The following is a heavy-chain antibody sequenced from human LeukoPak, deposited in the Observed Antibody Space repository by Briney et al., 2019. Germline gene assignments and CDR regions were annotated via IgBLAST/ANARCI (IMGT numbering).Heavy chain of an antibody. V-gene: IGHV4-39*01. J-gene: IGHJ4*02. CDR2: IYYSGST. Sequence: SETLSLTCTVSGGSISSSSYYWGWIRQPPGKGLEWIGSIYYSGSTYYNPSLKSRVTISVGTSKNQFSLNLSSVTAANTAVYYCARLYYDSSGYYQICYFDYWGQGTLVTVSS. D-gene: IGHD3-22*01. CDR1: GGSISSSSYY. CDR3: ARLYYDSSGYYQICYFDY.